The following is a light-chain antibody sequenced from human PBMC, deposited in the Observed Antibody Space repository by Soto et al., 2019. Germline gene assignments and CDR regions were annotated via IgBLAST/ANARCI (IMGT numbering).Light chain of an antibody. Sequence: QSALTQPASVSGSPGQSIIISCTGTSSDVGRYNYVSWYQQHPGKAPKLIIYEVNNRPSEISNRFSGSKSANTASLTISGLQAEDEADYYCTSFTSSATYVCGTGTKLTVL. V-gene: IGLV2-14*01. CDR2: EVN. CDR1: SSDVGRYNY. CDR3: TSFTSSATYV. J-gene: IGLJ1*01.